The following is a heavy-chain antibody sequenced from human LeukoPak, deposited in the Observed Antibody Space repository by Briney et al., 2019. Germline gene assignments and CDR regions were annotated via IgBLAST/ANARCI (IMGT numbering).Heavy chain of an antibody. CDR1: GYTFTSYG. J-gene: IGHJ4*02. Sequence: ASVKVSCKASGYTFTSYGISWVRQAPGQGLEWMGWISAYNGNTNYAQKLQGRVTMTRDTSISTAYMELSRLRSDDTVVYYCAREVDYYDSSQGYWGQGTLVTVSS. V-gene: IGHV1-18*01. CDR2: ISAYNGNT. D-gene: IGHD3-22*01. CDR3: AREVDYYDSSQGY.